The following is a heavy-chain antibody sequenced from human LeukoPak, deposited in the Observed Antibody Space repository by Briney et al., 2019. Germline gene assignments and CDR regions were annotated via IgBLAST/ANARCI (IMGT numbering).Heavy chain of an antibody. J-gene: IGHJ4*02. Sequence: GGSLRLSCAASGFTFSSCGMHWVRQAPGKGLEWVAVISYDGSNKYYADSVKGRFTISRDNSKNTLYLQMNSLRAEDTAVYYCAKDQGLDCSSTSCYWHHDGYYFDYWGQGTLVTVSS. V-gene: IGHV3-30*18. D-gene: IGHD2-2*01. CDR1: GFTFSSCG. CDR2: ISYDGSNK. CDR3: AKDQGLDCSSTSCYWHHDGYYFDY.